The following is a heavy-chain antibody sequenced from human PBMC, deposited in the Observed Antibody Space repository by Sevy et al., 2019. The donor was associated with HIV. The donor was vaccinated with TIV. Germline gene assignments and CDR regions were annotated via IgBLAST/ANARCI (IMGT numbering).Heavy chain of an antibody. Sequence: SETLSLTCAVYGGSFSGYYWSWIRQPPGKGLEWIGEINHSGSTNYNPSLKSRVTISVDTSKNQFSLKLSSVTAADTAVYYCARGLPVVAARGGPVNKFDPWGQGTLVTVSS. J-gene: IGHJ5*02. CDR2: INHSGST. CDR3: ARGLPVVAARGGPVNKFDP. CDR1: GGSFSGYY. D-gene: IGHD2-15*01. V-gene: IGHV4-34*01.